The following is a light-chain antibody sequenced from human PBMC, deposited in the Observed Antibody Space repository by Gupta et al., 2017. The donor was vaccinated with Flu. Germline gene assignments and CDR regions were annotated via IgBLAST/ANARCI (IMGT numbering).Light chain of an antibody. CDR1: QSISSS. CDR2: DAS. Sequence: EIGMTQSPATLSKYPGERATLSFRARQSISSSLAWYQQKPGQAPRLLIYDASTRDTGIPARFIGSGSGTELTLTISSRQSEDFAVYYCQQDNNWPPYSFGQGTKLEIK. J-gene: IGKJ2*01. CDR3: QQDNNWPPYS. V-gene: IGKV3-15*01.